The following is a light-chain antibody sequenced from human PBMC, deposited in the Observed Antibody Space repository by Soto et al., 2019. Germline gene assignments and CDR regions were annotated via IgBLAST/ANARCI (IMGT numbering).Light chain of an antibody. CDR2: GAS. J-gene: IGKJ2*01. CDR3: QQYGSSPYT. Sequence: EIVMTQSPGTLSFSPGERATLSCRASQSVSSRFLAWYQQKPGQAPRLLMYGASNRATGIPDRFSVTRAGTDLTLAVSRLEPEDFAVYYYQQYGSSPYTVGLGTKLEFK. V-gene: IGKV3-20*01. CDR1: QSVSSRF.